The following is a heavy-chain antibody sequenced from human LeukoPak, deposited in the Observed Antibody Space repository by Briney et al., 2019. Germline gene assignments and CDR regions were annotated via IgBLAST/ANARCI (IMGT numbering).Heavy chain of an antibody. Sequence: SETLSLTCTVSGGSISSYYWSWIRQPAGKGLEWIGRIFTSGSTNYNASLKSRVTMSVDTSKNQFSLKLRSVTAADTAVYYCARAPVTVKDSFDIWGQGTMVTVSS. D-gene: IGHD4-11*01. CDR1: GGSISSYY. CDR3: ARAPVTVKDSFDI. CDR2: IFTSGST. J-gene: IGHJ3*02. V-gene: IGHV4-4*07.